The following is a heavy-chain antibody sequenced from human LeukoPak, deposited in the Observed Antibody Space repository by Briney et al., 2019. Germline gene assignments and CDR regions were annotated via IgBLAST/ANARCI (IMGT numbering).Heavy chain of an antibody. CDR3: ARHDYNWKTFDY. J-gene: IGHJ4*02. CDR1: GGSVSSGSYY. Sequence: SETLSLTCTVSGGSVSSGSYYWNWIRQPPGKGLEWIGYIYYSGSTNYNPSLNSRVTISLDTSKNQFSLKLSYVTAADTAVYYCARHDYNWKTFDYWGQGTLVTVSS. CDR2: IYYSGST. D-gene: IGHD1-1*01. V-gene: IGHV4-61*01.